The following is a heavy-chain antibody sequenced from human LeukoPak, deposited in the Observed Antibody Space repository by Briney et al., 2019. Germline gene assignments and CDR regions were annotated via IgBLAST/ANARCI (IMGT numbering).Heavy chain of an antibody. D-gene: IGHD6-6*01. Sequence: SETLSLTCTVSGGSISSSSYYWGWIRQPPGKGLEWIGSIYYSGSTYYNPSLNSRVTISVDTSKNQFSLKLSSVTAADTAVYYCARHRKGAPDFGYWGQGTLVTVSS. CDR1: GGSISSSSYY. CDR3: ARHRKGAPDFGY. V-gene: IGHV4-39*01. CDR2: IYYSGST. J-gene: IGHJ4*02.